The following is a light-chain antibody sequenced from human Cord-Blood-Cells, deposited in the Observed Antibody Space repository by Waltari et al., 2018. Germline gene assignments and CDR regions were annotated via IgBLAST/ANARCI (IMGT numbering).Light chain of an antibody. CDR2: DGS. CDR1: STDVCGYHY. CDR3: CSYAGSYTWV. Sequence: QSALTQPRSVSGSPGPSVTISCTGTSTDVCGYHYVSWYQQHPGQAPKLMIYDGSKRPSGVPDRFSGSKSGNTASLTISGLQAEDEADYYCCSYAGSYTWVFGGGTKLTVL. J-gene: IGLJ3*02. V-gene: IGLV2-11*01.